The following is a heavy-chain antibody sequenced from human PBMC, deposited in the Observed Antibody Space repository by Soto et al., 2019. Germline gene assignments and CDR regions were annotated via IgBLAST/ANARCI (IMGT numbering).Heavy chain of an antibody. D-gene: IGHD3-3*02. Sequence: ASVKVSCKASGYTFTSYAMHWVRQAPGQRLEWMGWINAGNGNTKYSQKFQGRVTITRDTSASTAYMELSSLRSEDTAVYYCAQEHCPPLYYYYYMDVWGKGTTVTFSS. CDR1: GYTFTSYA. V-gene: IGHV1-3*01. CDR3: AQEHCPPLYYYYYMDV. J-gene: IGHJ6*03. CDR2: INAGNGNT.